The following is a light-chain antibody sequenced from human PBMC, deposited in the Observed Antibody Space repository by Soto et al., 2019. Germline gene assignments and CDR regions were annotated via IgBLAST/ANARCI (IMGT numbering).Light chain of an antibody. J-gene: IGKJ1*01. CDR3: QQYNSHWT. CDR2: DAS. Sequence: TLSASVGDRVTLTCRASQSISSWLAWYQQKPGKAPNLLIYDASSLQSGVPSRFSGIGSGTEFTLTISSLQPDDFATYYCQQYNSHWTFGQGTKVDIK. V-gene: IGKV1-5*01. CDR1: QSISSW.